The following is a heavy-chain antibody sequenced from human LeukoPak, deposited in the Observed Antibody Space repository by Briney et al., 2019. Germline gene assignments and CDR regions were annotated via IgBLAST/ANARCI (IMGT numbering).Heavy chain of an antibody. CDR2: IRSSSSSI. V-gene: IGHV3-48*01. Sequence: GGSLRLSCAASGFTFTSYSMNWVRQAPGKGLEWVSYIRSSSSSIYYADSVKGRFTISRDNAKNLLYLQMNSLRAEDTAVYYCARDATGSDFWSGYDAFDIWGQGTMVTVSS. J-gene: IGHJ3*02. D-gene: IGHD3-3*01. CDR3: ARDATGSDFWSGYDAFDI. CDR1: GFTFTSYS.